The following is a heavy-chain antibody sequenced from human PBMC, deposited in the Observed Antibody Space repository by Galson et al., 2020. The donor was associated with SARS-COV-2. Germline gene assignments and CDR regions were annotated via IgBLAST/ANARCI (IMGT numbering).Heavy chain of an antibody. J-gene: IGHJ6*02. V-gene: IGHV4-31*03. CDR3: ARDLAAGTAYGMDV. Sequence: SETLSLTCTVSGGSISSGGYYWSWIRQHPGKGLEWIGYIYYSGSTYYNPSLKSRVTISVDTSKNQFSLKLSSVTAADTAVYYCARDLAAGTAYGMDVWGQGTTVTVSS. CDR2: IYYSGST. CDR1: GGSISSGGYY. D-gene: IGHD6-13*01.